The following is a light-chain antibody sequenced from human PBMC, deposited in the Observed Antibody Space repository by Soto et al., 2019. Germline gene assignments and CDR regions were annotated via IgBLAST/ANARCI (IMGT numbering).Light chain of an antibody. CDR3: MQCSHLPWT. J-gene: IGKJ1*01. CDR2: KVS. Sequence: DAVMTQSPVSLLVALGQPASISCRSSQSLVYSDGNTYLSWFQQRPGQSPRRLIYKVSNRDSGVPDRFTGSGSGTDFTLKISRVEAEDVGVYYCMQCSHLPWTLGQGTKVEIK. CDR1: QSLVYSDGNTY. V-gene: IGKV2-30*01.